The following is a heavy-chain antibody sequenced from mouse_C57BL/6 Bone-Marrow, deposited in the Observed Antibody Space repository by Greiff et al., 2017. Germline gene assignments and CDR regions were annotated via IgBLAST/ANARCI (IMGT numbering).Heavy chain of an antibody. Sequence: VQLKESGPELVKPGDSVKISCKASGYSFTGYFMNWVMQSHGKSLEWIGRINPYNGDTFYNQKFKGKATLTVDKSSSTAHMELRSLTSEDSAVYYCARRGDYYGRGYAMDYWGQGTSVTVSS. CDR3: ARRGDYYGRGYAMDY. J-gene: IGHJ4*01. V-gene: IGHV1-20*01. D-gene: IGHD1-2*01. CDR1: GYSFTGYF. CDR2: INPYNGDT.